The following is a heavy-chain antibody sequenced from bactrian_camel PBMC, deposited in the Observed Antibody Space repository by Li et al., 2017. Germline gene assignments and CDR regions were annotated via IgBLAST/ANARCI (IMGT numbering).Heavy chain of an antibody. J-gene: IGHJ4*01. Sequence: HVQLVESGGGSVQAGGSLRLSCAASERTRGYYLMAWFRQAPGKERKGVAVVYDMGLTGYAESVKGRFTISQDKDLNTVYLQMNSLKPEDTAMYYCKLQYFNRPRMNEVWGQGTQVTVS. CDR1: ERTRGYYL. D-gene: IGHD3*01. CDR2: VYDMGLT. CDR3: KLQYFNRPRMNEV. V-gene: IGHV3S53*01.